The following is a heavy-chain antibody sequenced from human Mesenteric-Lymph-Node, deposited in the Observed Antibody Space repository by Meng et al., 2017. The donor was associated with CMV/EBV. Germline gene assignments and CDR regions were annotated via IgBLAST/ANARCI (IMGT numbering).Heavy chain of an antibody. D-gene: IGHD4-11*01. V-gene: IGHV3-30*04. Sequence: GESLKISCAASGFSFGDYTMHWVRQTPGKGLEWVAVTSYDGSYNYYAGSVKGRFTISRDNSKNTLYLQMNSLRAEDTAVYYCAKGNSNYYFDYWDQGTLVTVSS. CDR1: GFSFGDYT. CDR2: TSYDGSYN. CDR3: AKGNSNYYFDY. J-gene: IGHJ4*02.